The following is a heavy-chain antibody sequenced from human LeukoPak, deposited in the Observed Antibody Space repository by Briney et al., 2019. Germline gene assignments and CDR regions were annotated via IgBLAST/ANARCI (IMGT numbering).Heavy chain of an antibody. CDR1: GYTFTAHH. CDR3: TCGRGFNYDY. D-gene: IGHD6-25*01. CDR2: VHPNSGDT. Sequence: ASVKVSCTASGYTFTAHHLHWLRRAPGQGLEWMGWVHPNSGDTNYAQKFQGRVTMTRDTSASTAYMELNTLRFDDTAVYYCTCGRGFNYDYWGQGTLVTVSS. V-gene: IGHV1-2*02. J-gene: IGHJ4*02.